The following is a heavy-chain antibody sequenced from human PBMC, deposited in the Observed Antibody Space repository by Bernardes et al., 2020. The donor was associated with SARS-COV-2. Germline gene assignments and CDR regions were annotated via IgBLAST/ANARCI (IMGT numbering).Heavy chain of an antibody. CDR1: GFTFDDYA. CDR2: ISWNSGDK. J-gene: IGHJ6*02. CDR3: AKHISGSSVRGYGMDV. D-gene: IGHD1-26*01. V-gene: IGHV3-9*01. Sequence: GGSLRLSCATSGFTFDDYAILWVRQTPGKGLEWVSGISWNSGDKVYAESVRGRFTVSRDTAENSVYLQMDSLRPEDTALYYCAKHISGSSVRGYGMDVWGQGTTVTVSS.